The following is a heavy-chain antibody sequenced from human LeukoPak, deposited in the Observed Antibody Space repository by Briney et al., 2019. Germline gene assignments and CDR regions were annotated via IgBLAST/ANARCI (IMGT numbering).Heavy chain of an antibody. D-gene: IGHD6-13*01. CDR3: ARDSYSSRRHYYGMDV. CDR1: GGSISNYY. CDR2: IYYSGST. Sequence: SETLSLTCTVSGGSISNYYWNWIRQPPGKGLEWIGYIYYSGSTNYNPSLKSRVTISVDTSKNQFSLKLSSVTAADTAVYYCARDSYSSRRHYYGMDVWGQGTTVTVSS. V-gene: IGHV4-59*01. J-gene: IGHJ6*02.